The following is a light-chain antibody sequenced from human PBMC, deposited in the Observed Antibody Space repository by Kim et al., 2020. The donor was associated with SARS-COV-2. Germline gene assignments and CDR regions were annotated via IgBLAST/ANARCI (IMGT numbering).Light chain of an antibody. CDR2: EDN. CDR1: SGSIAGNY. J-gene: IGLJ3*02. V-gene: IGLV6-57*03. Sequence: KTVTIPCTRSSGSIAGNYVQWYQQRPGSVPTIVIYEDNQRPSGVPDRFSGSIDSSSNSASLTISGLNTEDEADYYCQSSDSGTLWVFGGGTQLTVL. CDR3: QSSDSGTLWV.